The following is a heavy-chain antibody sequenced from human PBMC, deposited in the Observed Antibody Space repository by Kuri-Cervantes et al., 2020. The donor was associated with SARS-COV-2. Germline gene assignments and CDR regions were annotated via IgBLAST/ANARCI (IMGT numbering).Heavy chain of an antibody. V-gene: IGHV3-11*06. CDR3: ARGGLCSGGSCYHYSYYMDV. CDR1: GFTLSDYD. D-gene: IGHD2-15*01. Sequence: GESLKISCATSGFTLSDYDMDWIRQAPGKGLEWVSYISSSTTYTNHADSVKGRFTISRDNAKNSLYLHMDSLRAEDSAVYSCARGGLCSGGSCYHYSYYMDVWGKGTTVTVSS. J-gene: IGHJ6*03. CDR2: ISSSTTYT.